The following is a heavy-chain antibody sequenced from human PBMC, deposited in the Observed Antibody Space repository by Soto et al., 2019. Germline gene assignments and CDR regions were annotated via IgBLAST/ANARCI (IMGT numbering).Heavy chain of an antibody. CDR1: GFTFSSYA. D-gene: IGHD2-21*02. CDR2: ISYDGSNK. J-gene: IGHJ4*02. Sequence: QVQLVESGGGVVQPGRSLRLSCAASGFTFSSYAMHWVRQAPGKGLEWVAVISYDGSNKYYADSVKGRFTISRDNSKNTLYLQMNSLRAEDTAVYYCARESVMVRDCYRGYACSDDYFDYWGQGTLVTVSS. CDR3: ARESVMVRDCYRGYACSDDYFDY. V-gene: IGHV3-30-3*01.